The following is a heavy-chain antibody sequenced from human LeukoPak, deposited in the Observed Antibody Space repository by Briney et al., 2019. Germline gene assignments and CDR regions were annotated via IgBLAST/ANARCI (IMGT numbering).Heavy chain of an antibody. Sequence: ASVKVSCKASGYTFTSYGISWVRQAPGQGLEWMGWISAYNGNTNYAQKLQGRVTMTTDTSTSTAYMELRSLRSDDTAVYYCARRGDCSSTSCRTNFDYWGQGTLVTVSS. V-gene: IGHV1-18*01. CDR1: GYTFTSYG. CDR3: ARRGDCSSTSCRTNFDY. J-gene: IGHJ4*02. CDR2: ISAYNGNT. D-gene: IGHD2-2*01.